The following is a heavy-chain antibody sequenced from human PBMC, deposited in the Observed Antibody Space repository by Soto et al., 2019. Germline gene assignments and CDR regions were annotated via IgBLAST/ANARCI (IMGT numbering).Heavy chain of an antibody. CDR3: ARGGRVYYYYGMDV. CDR2: INHSGST. J-gene: IGHJ6*02. V-gene: IGHV4-34*01. Sequence: PSETLSLTCAVYGGSFSGYYWSWIRQPPGKGLEWIGEINHSGSTNYNPSLKSRVTISVDTSKNQFSLKLSSVTAADTAVYYCARGGRVYYYYGMDVWGQGTTVTVS. D-gene: IGHD2-15*01. CDR1: GGSFSGYY.